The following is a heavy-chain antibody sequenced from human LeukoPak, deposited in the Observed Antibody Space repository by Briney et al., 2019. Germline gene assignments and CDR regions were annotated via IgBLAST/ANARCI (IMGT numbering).Heavy chain of an antibody. Sequence: GGSLRLSCAASGFTFSSYAMSWVRQAPGKGLEWVSAISGSGGSTYYADSAKGRFTISRDNSKNTLYLQMNSLRAEDTAVYYCAKHGVLLWFGELQHAFDIWGQGTMVTVSS. V-gene: IGHV3-23*01. D-gene: IGHD3-10*01. CDR3: AKHGVLLWFGELQHAFDI. J-gene: IGHJ3*02. CDR2: ISGSGGST. CDR1: GFTFSSYA.